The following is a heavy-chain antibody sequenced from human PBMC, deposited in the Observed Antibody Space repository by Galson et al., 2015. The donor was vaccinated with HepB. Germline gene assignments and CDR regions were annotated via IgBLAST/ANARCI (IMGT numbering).Heavy chain of an antibody. J-gene: IGHJ4*02. CDR1: GFTFSSYG. Sequence: SLRLSCAASGFTFSSYGMHWVRQAPGKGLEWVAVIWYDGSNKYYADSVKSRFTISRDNSKNTLYLQMNSLRAEDTAVYYCARDRDRRGSSAGIGYWGQGTLVTVSS. CDR3: ARDRDRRGSSAGIGY. CDR2: IWYDGSNK. D-gene: IGHD6-6*01. V-gene: IGHV3-33*01.